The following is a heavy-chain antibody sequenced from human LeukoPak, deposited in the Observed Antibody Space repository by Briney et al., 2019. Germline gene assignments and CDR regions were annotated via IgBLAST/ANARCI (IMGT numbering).Heavy chain of an antibody. V-gene: IGHV3-72*01. J-gene: IGHJ1*01. CDR1: GFTVSDHY. CDR2: IRKKGDRYTT. Sequence: GGSLRLSCVASGFTVSDHYLDWVRQAPGKGLEWVGLIRKKGDRYTTEYAASVKGRFTISRDGSTNSVYLQMSSLKSEDTAVYYCADIGGGGSNTRWGEGTVVTVSS. CDR3: ADIGGGGSNTR. D-gene: IGHD2-15*01.